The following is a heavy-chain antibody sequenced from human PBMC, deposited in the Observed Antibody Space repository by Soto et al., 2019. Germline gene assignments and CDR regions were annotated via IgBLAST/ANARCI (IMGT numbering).Heavy chain of an antibody. J-gene: IGHJ4*02. CDR3: ARGGGSFKARFGY. D-gene: IGHD2-15*01. CDR2: INHSGST. V-gene: IGHV4-34*01. CDR1: GGSFSGYY. Sequence: QVQLQQWGAGLLKPSETLSLTCAVYGGSFSGYYWSWIRQPPGKGLEWIGEINHSGSTNYNPSLNSRVTISVDTSKNQFSLKLSSVTAADTAVYYCARGGGSFKARFGYWGQGTLVTVSS.